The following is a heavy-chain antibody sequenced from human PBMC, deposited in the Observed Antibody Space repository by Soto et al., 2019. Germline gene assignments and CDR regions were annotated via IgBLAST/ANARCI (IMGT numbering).Heavy chain of an antibody. D-gene: IGHD4-4*01. V-gene: IGHV3-30*03. CDR1: GFTFSSYG. CDR3: ATSGGTTIRRLLGYGMGV. CDR2: ISYDGSNK. J-gene: IGHJ6*02. Sequence: GGSLRLSCATSGFTFSSYGMHWVRQAPGKGLEWVAVISYDGSNKYYADSVKGRFTISRDNSKNTLYLQMNSLRAEDTAVYFCATSGGTTIRRLLGYGMGVWGQGTTVTVSS.